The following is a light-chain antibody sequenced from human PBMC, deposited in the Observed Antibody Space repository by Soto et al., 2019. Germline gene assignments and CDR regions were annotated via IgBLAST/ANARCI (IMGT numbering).Light chain of an antibody. CDR3: AAWDDSLNAYV. CDR1: SSNIMSNT. Sequence: QSVLTQPPSASGTPGQRVTISCSGSSSNIMSNTVNWYQVLPGTAPKVLIQGNHQRPPGVPARFSGSKSGTSASLAISGLQSEDEADYYCAAWDDSLNAYVFGSGTKLTVL. V-gene: IGLV1-44*01. CDR2: GNH. J-gene: IGLJ1*01.